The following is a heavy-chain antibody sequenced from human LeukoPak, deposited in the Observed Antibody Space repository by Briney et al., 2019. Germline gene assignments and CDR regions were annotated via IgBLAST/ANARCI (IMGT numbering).Heavy chain of an antibody. CDR2: IYTSGST. Sequence: SETLSLTCTVSGGSISSYYWSLIRQPAGKGLEWIGRIYTSGSTNYNPSLKSRVTISIDKSRKQLSLKLNSVTTADTAVYYCARTSASYYYYMDVWGNGTTVTISS. V-gene: IGHV4-4*07. D-gene: IGHD3-3*01. CDR1: GGSISSYY. J-gene: IGHJ6*03. CDR3: ARTSASYYYYMDV.